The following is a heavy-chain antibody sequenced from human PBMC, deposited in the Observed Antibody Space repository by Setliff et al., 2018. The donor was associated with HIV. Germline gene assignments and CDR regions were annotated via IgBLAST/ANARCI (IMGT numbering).Heavy chain of an antibody. V-gene: IGHV1-69*06. J-gene: IGHJ6*03. CDR3: AKEVATTYYYRYMDV. CDR2: IIPVFGTA. CDR1: GGTFSDSA. Sequence: ASVKVSCKASGGTFSDSAINWVRQAPGQGLEWMGRIIPVFGTANYAPKFPDRVTITADKSTSTAYLELSSLRSDDTAGYYCAKEVATTYYYRYMDVWGTG. D-gene: IGHD5-12*01.